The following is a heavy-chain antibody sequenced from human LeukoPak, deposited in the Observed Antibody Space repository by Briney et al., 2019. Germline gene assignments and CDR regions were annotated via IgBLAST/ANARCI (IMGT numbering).Heavy chain of an antibody. CDR3: ARGYSSSWYKGGIDY. CDR1: GGSISSYY. V-gene: IGHV4-59*12. CDR2: IYYSGST. Sequence: SETLSLTCTVSGGSISSYYWSWIRQPPGKGLEWIGYIYYSGSTYYNPSLKSRVTISVDRSKNQFSLKLSSVTAADTAVYYCARGYSSSWYKGGIDYWGQGTLVTVSS. J-gene: IGHJ4*02. D-gene: IGHD6-13*01.